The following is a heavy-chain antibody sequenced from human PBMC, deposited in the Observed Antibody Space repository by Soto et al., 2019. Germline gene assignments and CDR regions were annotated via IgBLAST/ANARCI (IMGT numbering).Heavy chain of an antibody. V-gene: IGHV1-69*10. Sequence: GASVKVSCKASGYTFTSYGISWVRQAPGQGLEWMGWIIPILGIANYAQKFQGRVTITADKSTSTAYMELRSLRSEDTAVYYCARKSCSGGSCSMTGNDAFDIWGQGTMVTVSS. J-gene: IGHJ3*02. CDR1: GYTFTSYG. CDR2: IIPILGIA. D-gene: IGHD2-15*01. CDR3: ARKSCSGGSCSMTGNDAFDI.